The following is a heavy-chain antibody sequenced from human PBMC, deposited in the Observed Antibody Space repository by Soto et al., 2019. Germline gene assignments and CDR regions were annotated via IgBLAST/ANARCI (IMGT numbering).Heavy chain of an antibody. V-gene: IGHV4-34*01. D-gene: IGHD4-17*01. CDR3: ARGSNYGDYAYSLDI. J-gene: IGHJ3*02. CDR2: INDSGST. CDR1: GGSFSGYY. Sequence: SETLSLTCAVYGGSFSGYYWNWIRQPPGKGLEWIGEINDSGSTNYNPSLKSRLTISVDTSKNQFSLKLSSVTAADTAVYYCARGSNYGDYAYSLDIWGQGTMVTVSS.